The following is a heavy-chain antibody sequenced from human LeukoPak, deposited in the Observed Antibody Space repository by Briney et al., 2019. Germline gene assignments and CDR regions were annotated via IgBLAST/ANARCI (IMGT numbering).Heavy chain of an antibody. D-gene: IGHD2-15*01. V-gene: IGHV3-48*04. CDR2: ISSSSSTI. Sequence: PGGSLRLSCAASRFTFSTYSMNWVRQAPGKGLEWASYISSSSSTIYYADSVKGRFTISRDNAKNSLYLQMNSLRAEDTAVYYCARTALYCSGGSCYLNYYYYGMDVWGQGTTVTVSS. CDR3: ARTALYCSGGSCYLNYYYYGMDV. J-gene: IGHJ6*02. CDR1: RFTFSTYS.